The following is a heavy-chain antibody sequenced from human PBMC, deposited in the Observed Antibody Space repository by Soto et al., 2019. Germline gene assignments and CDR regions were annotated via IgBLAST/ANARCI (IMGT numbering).Heavy chain of an antibody. CDR3: AREILPDSSSWYGTPQD. D-gene: IGHD6-13*01. CDR2: IIPIFGTA. Sequence: QVQLVQSGAEVKKPGSSVKVSCKASGGTFSSYAISWVRQAPGQGLEWMGGIIPIFGTANYAQKVQGRVTITADESTSTAYMELSSLRSEDTAVYYCAREILPDSSSWYGTPQDWGQGTLVTVSS. V-gene: IGHV1-69*01. J-gene: IGHJ4*02. CDR1: GGTFSSYA.